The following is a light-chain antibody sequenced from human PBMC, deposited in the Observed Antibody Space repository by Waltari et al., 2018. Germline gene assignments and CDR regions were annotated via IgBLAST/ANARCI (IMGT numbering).Light chain of an antibody. V-gene: IGLV4-69*01. Sequence: QRPENGPRFLMKVSREGSDRKGDEIPDRFSGSSSGAERYLSISSLQSEDEADYFCQTGGHGTWVFGGGTKLTVL. CDR2: VSREGSD. J-gene: IGLJ3*02. CDR3: QTGGHGTWV.